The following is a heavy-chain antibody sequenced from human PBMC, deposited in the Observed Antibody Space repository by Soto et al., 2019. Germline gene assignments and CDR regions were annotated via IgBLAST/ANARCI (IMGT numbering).Heavy chain of an antibody. V-gene: IGHV3-64D*08. J-gene: IGHJ3*02. CDR2: ISSNGGST. D-gene: IGHD3-22*01. Sequence: GSLRLSCSASGFTFSSYAMHWVRQAPGKGLEYVSAISSNGGSTYYADSVKGRFTISRDNSKNTLYLQMSSLRAEDTAVYYYVKRYLSXYYDCSGPPPLFSIWAQRTLVTVSS. CDR1: GFTFSSYA. CDR3: VKRYLSXYYDCSGPPPLFSI.